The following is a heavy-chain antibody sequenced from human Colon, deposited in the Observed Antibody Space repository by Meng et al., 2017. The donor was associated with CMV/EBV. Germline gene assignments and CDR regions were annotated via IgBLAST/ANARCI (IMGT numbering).Heavy chain of an antibody. J-gene: IGHJ4*02. CDR3: AQFRNSDWLLALVY. CDR1: GFTFSNHG. CDR2: INGGGGDT. D-gene: IGHD3-9*01. V-gene: IGHV3-23*01. Sequence: GSVKVSCAASGFTFSNHGMSWVRQAPGKGLEWVAAINGGGGDTYYAASVKGRFTISRDNSNNMLFLQVNSLRADDTAVYYCAQFRNSDWLLALVYWGQGTLVTVSS.